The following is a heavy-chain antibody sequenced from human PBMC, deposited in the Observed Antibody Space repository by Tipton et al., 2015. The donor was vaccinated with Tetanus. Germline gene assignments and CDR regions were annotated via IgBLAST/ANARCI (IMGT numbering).Heavy chain of an antibody. D-gene: IGHD3-22*01. J-gene: IGHJ6*02. CDR1: GYTFTGYY. Sequence: QLVQSGAELKKPGASVKVSCTASGYTFTGYYMYWVRQAPGQGLEWVGWIDPNSGDTIYAQNFQGRVTMTRDTSISTVYMELSRLRSDDTAVYYCARDRGDYIYYGMDVWGPGTTVTLSS. CDR2: IDPNSGDT. V-gene: IGHV1-2*02. CDR3: ARDRGDYIYYGMDV.